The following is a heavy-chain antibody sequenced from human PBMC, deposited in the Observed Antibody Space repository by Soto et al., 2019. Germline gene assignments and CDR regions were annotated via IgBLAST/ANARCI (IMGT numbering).Heavy chain of an antibody. CDR3: ARHSYYSSPLRFDP. D-gene: IGHD4-4*01. CDR1: GGSITGYY. CDR2: IHYSGST. Sequence: QVQLQESGPGLVQPSETLSLTCTVSGGSITGYYWSWIRQPPGKGPEWIGNIHYSGSTNYNPSLTGRVTISVDTSKNQFSLRLSSVTAAETAVYYCARHSYYSSPLRFDPWGQGTLVTVSS. J-gene: IGHJ5*02. V-gene: IGHV4-59*08.